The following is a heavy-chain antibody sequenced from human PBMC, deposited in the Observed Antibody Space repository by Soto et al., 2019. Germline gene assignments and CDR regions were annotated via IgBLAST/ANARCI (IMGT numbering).Heavy chain of an antibody. D-gene: IGHD3-10*01. J-gene: IGHJ4*02. V-gene: IGHV3-48*02. CDR1: GGSFSSYS. CDR2: ISSSSSTI. Sequence: VQLVQSGAEVRKPGSSVRVSCKASGGSFSSYSMNWVRQAPGKGLEWVSYISSSSSTIYYADSVKGRFTISRDNAKNSLYLQMNSLRDEDTAVYYCARENRLGYWGQGTLVTVSS. CDR3: ARENRLGY.